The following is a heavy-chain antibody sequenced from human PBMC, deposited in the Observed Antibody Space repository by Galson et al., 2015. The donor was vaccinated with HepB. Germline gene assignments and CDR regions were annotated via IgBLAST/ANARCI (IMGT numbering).Heavy chain of an antibody. CDR2: ISYDERDK. D-gene: IGHD3-3*01. CDR1: GFTFSSYG. V-gene: IGHV3-30*18. Sequence: SLRLSCAASGFTFSSYGMHWVRQAPGKGLEWVAVISYDERDKYYADSVKGRFTISRDNSKNTLYLQMNSLRAEDTAVYYCAKDEQVLRFLEWLFALDYWGQGTLVTVSS. J-gene: IGHJ4*02. CDR3: AKDEQVLRFLEWLFALDY.